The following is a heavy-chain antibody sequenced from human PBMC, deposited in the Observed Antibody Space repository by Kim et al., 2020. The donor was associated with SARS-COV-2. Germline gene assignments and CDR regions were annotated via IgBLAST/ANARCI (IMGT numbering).Heavy chain of an antibody. V-gene: IGHV4-34*01. J-gene: IGHJ6*02. CDR3: ARGLSRGAIVATITRGGYGMDV. CDR1: GGSFSGYY. D-gene: IGHD5-12*01. Sequence: SETLSLTCAVYGGSFSGYYWSWIRQPPGKGLEWIGEINHSGSTNYNPSLKSRVTISVDTSKNQFSLKLSSVTAADTAVYYCARGLSRGAIVATITRGGYGMDVWGQGTTVTVSS. CDR2: INHSGST.